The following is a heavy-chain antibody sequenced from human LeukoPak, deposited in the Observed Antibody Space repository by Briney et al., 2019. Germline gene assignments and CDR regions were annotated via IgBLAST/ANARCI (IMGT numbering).Heavy chain of an antibody. Sequence: SETLSLTCAVYGGSFSGYYWSWIRQPPGKGLEWIGEINHSGSTNYNPSLKSRVTISVDTSKNQFSLKLSSVTAADTAVYYCARSRATLDYWGQGTLVPVSS. CDR3: ARSRATLDY. CDR2: INHSGST. D-gene: IGHD1-26*01. J-gene: IGHJ4*02. CDR1: GGSFSGYY. V-gene: IGHV4-34*01.